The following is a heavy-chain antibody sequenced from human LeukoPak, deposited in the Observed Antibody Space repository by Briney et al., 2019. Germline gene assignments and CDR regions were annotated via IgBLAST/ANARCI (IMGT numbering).Heavy chain of an antibody. Sequence: GGSLRLSCAASGFTFSSYEMNWVRQAPGKGLEWVSYISSSGSTIYYADSVKGRFTISRDNAKSSLYLQMNSLRAEDTAVYYCARLGTNYYYYMDVWGKGTTVTISS. D-gene: IGHD5-12*01. J-gene: IGHJ6*03. CDR2: ISSSGSTI. CDR3: ARLGTNYYYYMDV. CDR1: GFTFSSYE. V-gene: IGHV3-48*03.